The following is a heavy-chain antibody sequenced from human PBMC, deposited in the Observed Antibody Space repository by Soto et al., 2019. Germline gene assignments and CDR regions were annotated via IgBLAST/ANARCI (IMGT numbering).Heavy chain of an antibody. Sequence: SETLSLTCTVSGGSISSYYWSWIRQPPGKGLEWIGYIYYSGSTNYNPSLKSRVTISVDTSKNQFSLKLSSLNSEDTAVYYCAAELYERGDCCHFDYWGQGTLVTVSS. V-gene: IGHV4-59*12. CDR3: AAELYERGDCCHFDY. CDR1: GGSISSYY. J-gene: IGHJ4*02. D-gene: IGHD2-21*02. CDR2: IYYSGST.